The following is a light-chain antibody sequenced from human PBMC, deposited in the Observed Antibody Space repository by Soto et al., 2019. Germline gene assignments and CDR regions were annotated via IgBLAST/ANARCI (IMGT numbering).Light chain of an antibody. Sequence: DIVLTQSPGTLSLSPGERATLSCRASQSVGSAYLAWYQQQPGQAPSLLIYCASTRATGIPDRFSGSGSGKDFTLTISRLEPEDLAVYYCQQYGNSPPWTFGQGTKVEIK. CDR2: CAS. J-gene: IGKJ1*01. CDR1: QSVGSAY. V-gene: IGKV3-20*01. CDR3: QQYGNSPPWT.